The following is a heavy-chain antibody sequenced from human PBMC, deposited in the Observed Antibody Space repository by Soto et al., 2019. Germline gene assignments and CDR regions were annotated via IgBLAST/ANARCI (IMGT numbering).Heavy chain of an antibody. CDR1: GGSISSYY. CDR2: IYYSGST. V-gene: IGHV4-59*01. D-gene: IGHD5-18*01. Sequence: SETLSLTCTVSGGSISSYYWSWIRQPPGKGLEWIGYIYYSGSTNYNPSLKSRVTISVDTSKNQFSLKLSSVTAADTAVYYCARGDTAMVYYYGMDVWGQGTTVTVSS. J-gene: IGHJ6*02. CDR3: ARGDTAMVYYYGMDV.